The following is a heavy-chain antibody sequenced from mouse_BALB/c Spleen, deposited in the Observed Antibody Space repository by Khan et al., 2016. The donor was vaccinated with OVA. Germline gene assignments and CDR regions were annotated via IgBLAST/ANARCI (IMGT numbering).Heavy chain of an antibody. CDR2: ISYSGNT. V-gene: IGHV3-2*02. D-gene: IGHD1-1*01. J-gene: IGHJ2*01. CDR1: GYSITSDYA. Sequence: EVKLLESGPGLVKPSQSLSLTCTVTGYSITSDYAWNWIRQLPGNKLEWMGFISYSGNTNYNPSLKSRISITRDTSKNQFFLQLNSVTTEDTATYYCARVYGGDFDYWGQGTTLTGSS. CDR3: ARVYGGDFDY.